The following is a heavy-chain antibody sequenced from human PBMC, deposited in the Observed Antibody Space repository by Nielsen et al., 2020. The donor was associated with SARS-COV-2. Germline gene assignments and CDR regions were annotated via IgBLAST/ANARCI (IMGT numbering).Heavy chain of an antibody. CDR2: NYYSGST. Sequence: LRLSCTVSGGSISSGGYYWSWIRQHPGKGLEWIGYNYYSGSTYYNPSLKSRVTISVDTSKNQFSLKLSSVTAADTAVYYCARVPSGYGGAVDYWGQGTLVTVSS. CDR1: GGSISSGGYY. CDR3: ARVPSGYGGAVDY. D-gene: IGHD3-3*01. V-gene: IGHV4-31*03. J-gene: IGHJ4*02.